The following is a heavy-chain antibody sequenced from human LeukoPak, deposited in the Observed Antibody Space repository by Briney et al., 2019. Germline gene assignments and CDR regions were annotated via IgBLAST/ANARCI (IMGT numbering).Heavy chain of an antibody. CDR1: VYIFSDYT. J-gene: IGHJ4*02. V-gene: IGHV1-3*03. D-gene: IGHD3-10*01. CDR3: AREVSSVGANYFDY. CDR2: INGDNGNT. Sequence: ASVKVSCKASVYIFSDYTMHWVRQAPGQRLEWRGWINGDNGNTKYSQELRGRVTFTSDSSATTVYMELSSLRSEDVAVYYCAREVSSVGANYFDYWGQGTLVTVSS.